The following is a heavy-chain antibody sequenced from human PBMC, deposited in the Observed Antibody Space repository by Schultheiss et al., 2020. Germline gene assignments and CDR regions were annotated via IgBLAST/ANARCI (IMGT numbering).Heavy chain of an antibody. J-gene: IGHJ3*02. D-gene: IGHD3-9*01. V-gene: IGHV5-51*01. CDR3: ARCSRVDYDILTGYYGAFDI. CDR1: GYSFTSYW. CDR2: IYPGDSDT. Sequence: GESLKISCKGSGYSFTSYWIGWVRQMPGKGLEWMGIIYPGDSDTRYSPSFQGQVTISADKSISTAYLQWSSLKASDTAMYYCARCSRVDYDILTGYYGAFDIWGQGTMVTVSS.